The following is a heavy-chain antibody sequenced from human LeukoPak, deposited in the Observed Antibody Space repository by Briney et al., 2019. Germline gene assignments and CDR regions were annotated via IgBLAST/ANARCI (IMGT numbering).Heavy chain of an antibody. CDR3: ATLPYYYDSSGSYYFDY. D-gene: IGHD3-22*01. V-gene: IGHV3-48*03. CDR1: GFTFSSYE. CDR2: ISSSGSTI. Sequence: PGGSLRLSCAASGFTFSSYEMNWVRQAPGKGLEWVSYISSSGSTIYYADSMKGRFTISRDNSKNTLYLQMNSLRVEDTAVYYCATLPYYYDSSGSYYFDYWGQGTLVTVSS. J-gene: IGHJ4*02.